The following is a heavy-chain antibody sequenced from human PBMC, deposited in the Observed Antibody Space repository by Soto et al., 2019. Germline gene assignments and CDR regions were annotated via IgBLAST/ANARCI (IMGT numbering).Heavy chain of an antibody. CDR3: AREEVTTIFGVVIIRGMDV. V-gene: IGHV1-2*02. J-gene: IGHJ6*02. Sequence: ASVKVSCKASGYTFTGYYMHWVRQAPGQGLEWMGWINPNSGGTNYAQKFQGRVTMTRDTSISTAYMELSRLRSDDTAVYYCAREEVTTIFGVVIIRGMDVWGQGTTVTVSS. D-gene: IGHD3-3*01. CDR2: INPNSGGT. CDR1: GYTFTGYY.